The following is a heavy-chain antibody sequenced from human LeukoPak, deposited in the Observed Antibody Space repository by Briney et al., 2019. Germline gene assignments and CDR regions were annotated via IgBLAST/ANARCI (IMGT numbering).Heavy chain of an antibody. D-gene: IGHD3-10*01. V-gene: IGHV4-31*03. Sequence: SETLSLTCTVSGGSISSGGYYWSWIRQHPGKGLEWIGYIYYSGSTYYNPSLKSRVTISVDTSKNQFSLKLSSVTAADTAVYYCARLCARWDRGSCYFDYWGQGTLVTVSS. CDR1: GGSISSGGYY. CDR3: ARLCARWDRGSCYFDY. J-gene: IGHJ4*02. CDR2: IYYSGST.